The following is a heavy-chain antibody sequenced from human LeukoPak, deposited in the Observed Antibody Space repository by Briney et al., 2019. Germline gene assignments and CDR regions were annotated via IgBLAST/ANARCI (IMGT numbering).Heavy chain of an antibody. CDR1: GFTFSSYW. Sequence: GFLRLSCAASGFTFSSYWMHWVRQAPGKGLVWVSRINSDGSSTSYADSVKGRFTISGDNAKNTLYLQMNSLRAEDTAVYYCARDTDTVTTILDYWGQGTLVTVSS. D-gene: IGHD4-17*01. CDR3: ARDTDTVTTILDY. V-gene: IGHV3-74*01. CDR2: INSDGSST. J-gene: IGHJ4*02.